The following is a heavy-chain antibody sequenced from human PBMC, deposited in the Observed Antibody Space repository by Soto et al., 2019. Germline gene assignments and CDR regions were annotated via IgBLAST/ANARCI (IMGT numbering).Heavy chain of an antibody. Sequence: SVKVSCKASGFTFTSSAVQWVRQARGQRLEWIGWIVVGSGNTNYAQKFQERVTITRDMSTSTAYMELSSLRSEDTAVYYCAADQYYYDSSGYYPDAFDIWGQGTMVTVSS. V-gene: IGHV1-58*01. CDR3: AADQYYYDSSGYYPDAFDI. CDR1: GFTFTSSA. J-gene: IGHJ3*02. D-gene: IGHD3-22*01. CDR2: IVVGSGNT.